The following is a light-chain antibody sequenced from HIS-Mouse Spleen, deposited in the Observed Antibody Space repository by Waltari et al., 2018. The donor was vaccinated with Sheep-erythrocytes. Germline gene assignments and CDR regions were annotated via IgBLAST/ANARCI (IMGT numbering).Light chain of an antibody. CDR2: AAS. Sequence: DIQMTQSPSSLSASVGDRVTITCRASQSISSYLNWYQQKPGKAPKLLIYAASSLPSGVPSRFSGSGSVTDFTLTISSLQPEDFATYYCQQSYSTPQFTFGPGTKVDIK. V-gene: IGKV1-39*01. CDR3: QQSYSTPQFT. J-gene: IGKJ3*01. CDR1: QSISSY.